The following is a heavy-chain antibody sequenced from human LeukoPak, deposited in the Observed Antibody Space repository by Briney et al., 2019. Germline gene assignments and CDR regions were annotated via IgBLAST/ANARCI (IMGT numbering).Heavy chain of an antibody. D-gene: IGHD5-24*01. Sequence: GASVKVSCKASGGTFSSYAISWVRQAPGQGLEWMGGIIPIFGTANYAQKFQGRVTITTDESTSTAYMELSSLRSEDTAVYYCARDLARWELGTIFPYYMDVWGKGTTVTVS. J-gene: IGHJ6*03. V-gene: IGHV1-69*05. CDR3: ARDLARWELGTIFPYYMDV. CDR2: IIPIFGTA. CDR1: GGTFSSYA.